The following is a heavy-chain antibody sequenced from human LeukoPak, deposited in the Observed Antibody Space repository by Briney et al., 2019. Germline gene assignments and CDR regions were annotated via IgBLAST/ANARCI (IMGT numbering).Heavy chain of an antibody. J-gene: IGHJ6*02. Sequence: GGALRLSCAASGFTFSSYSMNWVRQAPGKGLEWVSSISSSSSYIYYADSVKGRFTIARDNAKNSLYLQMNSLIAEDTAVYYCARAVVVPAARGYYYYGMDVWGQGTTVTVSS. D-gene: IGHD2-2*01. CDR2: ISSSSSYI. V-gene: IGHV3-21*01. CDR1: GFTFSSYS. CDR3: ARAVVVPAARGYYYYGMDV.